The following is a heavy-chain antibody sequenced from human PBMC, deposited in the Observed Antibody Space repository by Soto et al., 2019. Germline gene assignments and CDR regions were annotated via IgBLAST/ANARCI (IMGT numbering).Heavy chain of an antibody. CDR3: AKDIKGWLGQYAFDI. CDR2: ISWNSGSI. V-gene: IGHV3-9*01. J-gene: IGHJ3*02. CDR1: GFTFDDYA. D-gene: IGHD6-19*01. Sequence: EVQLVESGGGLVQPGRSLRLSCAASGFTFDDYAMHWVRQAPGKGLEWVSGISWNSGSIGYADSVKGRFTISRDNAKNSLYLQMNSLIAEDTALYYCAKDIKGWLGQYAFDIWGQGTMVTVSS.